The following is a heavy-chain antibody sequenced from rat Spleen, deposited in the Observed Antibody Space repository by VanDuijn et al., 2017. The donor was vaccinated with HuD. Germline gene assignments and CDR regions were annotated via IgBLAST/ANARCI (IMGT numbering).Heavy chain of an antibody. D-gene: IGHD1-7*01. J-gene: IGHJ2*01. CDR1: GFTFSTAW. V-gene: IGHV6-6*01. Sequence: EVQVLESGGGLVQPGNSLQLSCATSGFTFSTAWMYWYRQFPEKRLEWVARIKPKSHNYATDYTEPVKGRFNIPRDDSKSSIYLQMNNLKEEDTASYYCAWSYYGSSYWGQGVMVTVSS. CDR2: IKPKSHNYAT. CDR3: AWSYYGSSY.